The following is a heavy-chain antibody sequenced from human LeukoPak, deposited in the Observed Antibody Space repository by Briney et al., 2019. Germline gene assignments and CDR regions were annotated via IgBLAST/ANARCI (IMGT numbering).Heavy chain of an antibody. CDR3: ARIDGSDDY. CDR2: IYSGGTT. CDR1: GFTVSSNY. Sequence: GGSLRLSCAASGFTVSSNYMSWVRQAPGKGLEWVSVIYSGGTTYYSDSVRGRFTISRDNSKNTLYLQMNSLTADDTAVYYCARIDGSDDYWGQGTLVTVS. J-gene: IGHJ4*02. D-gene: IGHD5-24*01. V-gene: IGHV3-53*01.